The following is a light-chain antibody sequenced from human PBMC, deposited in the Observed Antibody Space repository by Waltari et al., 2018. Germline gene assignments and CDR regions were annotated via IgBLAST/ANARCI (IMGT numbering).Light chain of an antibody. Sequence: QSVLTQPPSVSGAPGQSVTISCTGSSSNIGAGYDVHWYQQIPGSAPKVLIYRDDNRPAEVPGRVSGSRSGTSASLSVTGLHVEDEADYFCQSFDRDLNAVLFGGGTKLTVL. CDR2: RDD. CDR1: SSNIGAGYD. CDR3: QSFDRDLNAVL. J-gene: IGLJ2*01. V-gene: IGLV1-40*01.